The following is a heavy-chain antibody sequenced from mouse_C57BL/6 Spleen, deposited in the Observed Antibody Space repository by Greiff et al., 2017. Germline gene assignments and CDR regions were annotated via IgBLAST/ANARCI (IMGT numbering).Heavy chain of an antibody. CDR2: IYPGSGST. D-gene: IGHD1-1*01. CDR3: ACITTVVAPFDY. CDR1: GYTFTSYW. J-gene: IGHJ2*01. Sequence: QVQLQQPGAELVKPGASVKMSCKASGYTFTSYWITWVKQRPGQGLEWIGDIYPGSGSTNYNEKFKSKATLTVDTSSSTAYMQLSSLTSEDSAVYYCACITTVVAPFDYWGQGTTLTVSS. V-gene: IGHV1-55*01.